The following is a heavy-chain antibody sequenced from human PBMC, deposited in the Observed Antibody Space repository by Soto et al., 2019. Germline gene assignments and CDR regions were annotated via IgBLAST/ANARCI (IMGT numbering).Heavy chain of an antibody. Sequence: GGSLRLSCAASGFTFSSYAMSWVRQAPGKGLEWVSTVSGGGGATYYADSVKGRFTISRDNSKNTLYLQMNSLRAEDAAVYYCAIQESSYDEAKFDSWRHGILVTV. V-gene: IGHV3-23*01. CDR3: AIQESSYDEAKFDS. J-gene: IGHJ5*01. CDR1: GFTFSSYA. D-gene: IGHD5-12*01. CDR2: VSGGGGAT.